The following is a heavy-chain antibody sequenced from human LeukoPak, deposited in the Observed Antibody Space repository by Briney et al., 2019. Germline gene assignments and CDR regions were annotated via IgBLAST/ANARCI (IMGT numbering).Heavy chain of an antibody. CDR1: GFTFSSYS. CDR2: ISSSSSTI. CDR3: ARENDFWSGHDYFDY. Sequence: GGSLRLSCEVSGFTFSSYSMNWVRQAPGKGLEWVSYISSSSSTIYYADSVKGRFTISRDNAQNSLYLQMNSLRAEDTAVYYCARENDFWSGHDYFDYWGQGTLVTVSS. D-gene: IGHD3-3*01. J-gene: IGHJ4*02. V-gene: IGHV3-48*01.